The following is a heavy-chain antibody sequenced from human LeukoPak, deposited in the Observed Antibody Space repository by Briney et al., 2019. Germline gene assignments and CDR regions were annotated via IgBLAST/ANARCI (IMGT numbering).Heavy chain of an antibody. Sequence: GGSLRLSCAASGFTFSSYGMSWVRQAPGKGLEWVSAISGSGGSTYYADSVKGRFTISRDNSKNTLYLQMNSLRAEDTAVYYCAKEPYYYDSSGYYYPPAYFDYWGQGTLVTVSS. CDR3: AKEPYYYDSSGYYYPPAYFDY. CDR2: ISGSGGST. D-gene: IGHD3-22*01. CDR1: GFTFSSYG. J-gene: IGHJ4*02. V-gene: IGHV3-23*01.